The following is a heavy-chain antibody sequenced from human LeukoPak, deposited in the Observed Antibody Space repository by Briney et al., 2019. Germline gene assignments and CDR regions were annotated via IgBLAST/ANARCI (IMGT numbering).Heavy chain of an antibody. J-gene: IGHJ4*02. V-gene: IGHV4-34*01. CDR3: ARAIADDYGDY. CDR2: INHSGST. D-gene: IGHD4-17*01. Sequence: SETLSLTGAVYGGSFSGYYWSWIRQPPGKGLEWIGEINHSGSTNYNPSLKSRVTISVDTSKNQFSLKLSSVTTADTAVYYCARAIADDYGDYWGQGTLVTVSS. CDR1: GGSFSGYY.